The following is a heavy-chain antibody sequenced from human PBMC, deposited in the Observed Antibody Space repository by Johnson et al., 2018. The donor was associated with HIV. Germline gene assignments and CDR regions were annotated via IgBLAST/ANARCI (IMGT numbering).Heavy chain of an antibody. CDR3: ARGWELLPLDAFDI. CDR2: IYSGGST. J-gene: IGHJ3*02. V-gene: IGHV3-66*02. Sequence: VQLVESGGGVVQPGGSLRLSCAASGFTFDDYGMSWVRRAPGRGLEWVSFIYSGGSTYYADSVKGRFTISRDNSKNTLYLQMNSLRAEDTAVYYCARGWELLPLDAFDIWGQGTMVTVSS. CDR1: GFTFDDYG. D-gene: IGHD1-26*01.